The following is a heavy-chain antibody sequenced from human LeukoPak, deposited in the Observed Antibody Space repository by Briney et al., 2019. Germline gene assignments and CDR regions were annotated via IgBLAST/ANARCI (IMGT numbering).Heavy chain of an antibody. Sequence: SETLSLTCTVSVGCISSSSYYWGWIRQPPGKGLEWIGSIFYSGSTYYNPSLKSRVSISVDTSKNQFSLNLNSVTAADTAVYFCARHPGLSETRSRTTFDIWGQKTMVTVSS. D-gene: IGHD1-1*01. J-gene: IGHJ3*02. V-gene: IGHV4-39*01. CDR3: ARHPGLSETRSRTTFDI. CDR1: VGCISSSSYY. CDR2: IFYSGST.